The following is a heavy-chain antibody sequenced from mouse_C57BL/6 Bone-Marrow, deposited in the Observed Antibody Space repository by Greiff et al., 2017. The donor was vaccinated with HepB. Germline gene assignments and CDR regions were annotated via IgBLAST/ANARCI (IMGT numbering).Heavy chain of an antibody. Sequence: QVQLKQPGAELVKPGASVKLSCKASGYTFTSYWMHWVKQRPGQGLEWIGMIHPNSGSTNYNEKFKSKATLTVDKSSSTAYMQLSSLTSEDSAVYYCARHDYSNYGFAYWGQGTLVTVSA. J-gene: IGHJ3*01. D-gene: IGHD2-5*01. CDR3: ARHDYSNYGFAY. V-gene: IGHV1-64*01. CDR1: GYTFTSYW. CDR2: IHPNSGST.